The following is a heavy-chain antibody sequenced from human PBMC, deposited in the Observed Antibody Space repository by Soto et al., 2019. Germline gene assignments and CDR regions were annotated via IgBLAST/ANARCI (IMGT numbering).Heavy chain of an antibody. D-gene: IGHD3-3*01. Sequence: PGGSLRLSCAASGFTFSTYAMSWVRQAPGKGLEWVSTIDNSGGITYYADSVKGRFTISRDNSKNTLYLQMNSLRAEDTAVYYCARSVDFWSGSYFDYWGQGTLVTVSS. CDR1: GFTFSTYA. V-gene: IGHV3-23*05. CDR2: IDNSGGIT. J-gene: IGHJ4*02. CDR3: ARSVDFWSGSYFDY.